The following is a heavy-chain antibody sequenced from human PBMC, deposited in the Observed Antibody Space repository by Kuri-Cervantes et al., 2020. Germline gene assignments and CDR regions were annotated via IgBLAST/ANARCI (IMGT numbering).Heavy chain of an antibody. D-gene: IGHD2-15*01. J-gene: IGHJ4*02. CDR2: MNPNSGNT. V-gene: IGHV1-8*02. Sequence: ASVKVSCKASGYTFTSYDINWVRQATGQGLEWMGWMNPNSGNTGYAQKFQGRVTMTRNTSISTAYMELSSLRSEDTAVYYCASGLYCSGGSCRRLAFDYWGQGTLVTVSS. CDR1: GYTFTSYD. CDR3: ASGLYCSGGSCRRLAFDY.